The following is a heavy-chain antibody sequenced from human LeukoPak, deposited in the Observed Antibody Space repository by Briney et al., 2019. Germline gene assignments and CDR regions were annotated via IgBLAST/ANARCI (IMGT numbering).Heavy chain of an antibody. J-gene: IGHJ4*02. CDR1: GFTFSDYA. CDR3: AKDYSSGGEYFDY. V-gene: IGHV3-30*09. CDR2: ISFDGSNT. D-gene: IGHD6-19*01. Sequence: GRSLRLSCEASGFTFSDYAVHWVRQAPAKGLEWVAVISFDGSNTYYADSVKGRFAVSRDNSGNTLYLQMNSLRAEDTAVYYCAKDYSSGGEYFDYWGQGTLVTVSS.